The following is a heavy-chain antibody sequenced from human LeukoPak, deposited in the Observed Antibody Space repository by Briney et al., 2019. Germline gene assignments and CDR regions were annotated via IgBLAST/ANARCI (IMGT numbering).Heavy chain of an antibody. J-gene: IGHJ6*03. V-gene: IGHV3-30*03. CDR1: GFTFNIYG. CDR2: ISYDGSRK. Sequence: GGSLRLSCAASGFTFNIYGMHWVRQAPGKGLEWVAVISYDGSRKDYADSVKGRFTVSRDNSKNSLYLQMNSLRAEDTALYYCARVGWSTYYYYYYMDVWGKGTTVTVSS. CDR3: ARVGWSTYYYYYYMDV. D-gene: IGHD3-3*01.